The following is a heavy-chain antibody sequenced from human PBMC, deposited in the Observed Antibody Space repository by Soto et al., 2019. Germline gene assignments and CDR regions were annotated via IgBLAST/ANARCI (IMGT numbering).Heavy chain of an antibody. Sequence: EVQLVESGGGLVKPGGSLRLSCAASGFTFSNAWMTWVRQAPGKGLEWAGRIKSKTDGGTTDYAAPVKGRFTISRDDSKNTLYLQMNSLKTEDTAVYYCSTFGSGSWSYWGQGTLVTVSS. CDR2: IKSKTDGGTT. J-gene: IGHJ4*02. CDR3: STFGSGSWSY. V-gene: IGHV3-15*01. CDR1: GFTFSNAW. D-gene: IGHD3-10*01.